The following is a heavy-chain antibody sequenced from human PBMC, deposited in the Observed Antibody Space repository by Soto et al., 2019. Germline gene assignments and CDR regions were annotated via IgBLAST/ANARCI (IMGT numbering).Heavy chain of an antibody. J-gene: IGHJ3*02. CDR2: IWYDGSNK. CDR1: GFTFSSYG. V-gene: IGHV3-33*01. Sequence: QVQLVESGGGVVQPGRSLRLSCVASGFTFSSYGLHWVRQAPGKGLEWVAVIWYDGSNKYYADSVKGRFTISRDNSKNTLDLQMNSLRAEDTAVYYCARDQLVMFYYDSSGYPKGDAFDIWGQGTMVTVSS. D-gene: IGHD3-22*01. CDR3: ARDQLVMFYYDSSGYPKGDAFDI.